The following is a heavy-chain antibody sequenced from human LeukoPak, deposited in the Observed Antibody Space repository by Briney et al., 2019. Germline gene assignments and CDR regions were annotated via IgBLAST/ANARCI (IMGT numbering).Heavy chain of an antibody. CDR1: GYTFEEYN. V-gene: IGHV3-43*01. J-gene: IGHJ4*02. Sequence: PGGSQRLSCAASGYTFEEYNMHWARQAPGKTLEWVSLISWDGTTYYTDSVKGRFTIPRDNSKESLYLQMDTLRREDTAFYNCVKDLSYESSGHVLEYWGQGTLVTVSS. D-gene: IGHD3-22*01. CDR3: VKDLSYESSGHVLEY. CDR2: ISWDGTT.